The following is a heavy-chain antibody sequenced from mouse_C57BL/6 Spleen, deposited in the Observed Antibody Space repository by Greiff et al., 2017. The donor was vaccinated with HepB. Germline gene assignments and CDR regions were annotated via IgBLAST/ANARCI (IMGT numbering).Heavy chain of an antibody. V-gene: IGHV5-17*01. J-gene: IGHJ2*01. CDR1: GFTFSDYG. Sequence: EVKLMESGGGLVKPGGSLKLSCAASGFTFSDYGMHWVRQAPEKGLEWVAYISSGSSTIYYADTVKGRFTISRDNAKNTLFLQMTSLRSEDTAMYYCARGHYGSSLDYWGQGTTLTVSS. D-gene: IGHD1-1*01. CDR3: ARGHYGSSLDY. CDR2: ISSGSSTI.